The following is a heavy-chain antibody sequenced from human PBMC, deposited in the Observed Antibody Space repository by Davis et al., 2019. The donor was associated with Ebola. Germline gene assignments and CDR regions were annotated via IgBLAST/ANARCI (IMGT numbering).Heavy chain of an antibody. CDR2: ISGSGGST. Sequence: GESLKISCAASGFTFSSYAMSWVRQAPGKGLEWVSAISGSGGSTYYADSVKGRFTISRDNSKNTLYLQVNSLRAEDAAVYYCAKAAGTFNFDYWGQGTLVTVSS. CDR3: AKAAGTFNFDY. CDR1: GFTFSSYA. V-gene: IGHV3-23*01. D-gene: IGHD6-19*01. J-gene: IGHJ4*02.